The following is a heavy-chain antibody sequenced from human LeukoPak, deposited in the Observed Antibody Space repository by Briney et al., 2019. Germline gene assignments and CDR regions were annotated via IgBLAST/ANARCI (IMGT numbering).Heavy chain of an antibody. CDR2: IFTTGST. J-gene: IGHJ2*01. CDR1: GGSINGGSDY. CDR3: ARDRNWGRGYFDP. D-gene: IGHD7-27*01. Sequence: SETLSLTCSVSGGSINGGSDYWGWIRQPAGKPLEWIGHIFTTGSTSYNPSPRTRVTISDDSSKDQFSLNLRSVTAADTAVYYCARDRNWGRGYFDPWGRGNLVIVSS. V-gene: IGHV4-61*09.